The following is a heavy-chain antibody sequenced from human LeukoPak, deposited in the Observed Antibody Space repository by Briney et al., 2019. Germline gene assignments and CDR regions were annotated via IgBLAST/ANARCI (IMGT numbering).Heavy chain of an antibody. CDR1: GYTFTSYG. CDR2: ISAYNGNT. V-gene: IGHV1-18*01. Sequence: ASVKVSCKASGYTFTSYGISWVRQAPGQGLEWMGWISAYNGNTNYAQKLQGRITMTTDTSTSTAYMELRSLRSDDTAVYYCARDGSGSYSGDAFDIWGQGTMVTVSS. CDR3: ARDGSGSYSGDAFDI. J-gene: IGHJ3*02. D-gene: IGHD1-26*01.